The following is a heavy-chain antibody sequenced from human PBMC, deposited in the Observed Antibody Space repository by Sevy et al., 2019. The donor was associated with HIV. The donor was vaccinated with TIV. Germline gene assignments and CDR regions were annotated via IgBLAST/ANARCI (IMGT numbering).Heavy chain of an antibody. V-gene: IGHV3-30-3*01. CDR1: GFTFSSYA. D-gene: IGHD5-18*01. CDR3: ARNSYQRGYSYGLLGWFDP. J-gene: IGHJ5*02. CDR2: ISYDGSNK. Sequence: GGSLRLSCAASGFTFSSYAMHWVRQAPGKGLEWVAVISYDGSNKYYADSVKGRFTISRDNSKNKLYLQMNSLRAEDTAVYYCARNSYQRGYSYGLLGWFDPWGQGTLVTVSS.